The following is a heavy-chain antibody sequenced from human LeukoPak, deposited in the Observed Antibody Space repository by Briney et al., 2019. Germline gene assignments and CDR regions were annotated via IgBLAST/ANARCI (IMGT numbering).Heavy chain of an antibody. V-gene: IGHV4-39*07. Sequence: SETLSLTCTVSGDSISSSSYYWGWIRQPPGKGLEWIGSIYYSGSTYYNPSLKSRVTISVDTSKNQFSLKLSSVTAADTAVYYCARDPRDGYSYYFDYWGQGTLVTVSS. CDR2: IYYSGST. CDR3: ARDPRDGYSYYFDY. D-gene: IGHD5-24*01. CDR1: GDSISSSSYY. J-gene: IGHJ4*02.